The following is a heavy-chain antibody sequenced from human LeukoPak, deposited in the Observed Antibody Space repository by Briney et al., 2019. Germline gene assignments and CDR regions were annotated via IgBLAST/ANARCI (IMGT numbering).Heavy chain of an antibody. J-gene: IGHJ4*02. Sequence: GGSLRLSCAASGLTVNSNYMNWVRQAPGKGLQWVSVIYSGGSTCYADSVKGRFTISRDISKNTVYLQMNSLRAEDTAMYYCARESVDSRGYHLYFDLWGQGTLVTVSS. D-gene: IGHD3-22*01. CDR1: GLTVNSNY. V-gene: IGHV3-53*01. CDR3: ARESVDSRGYHLYFDL. CDR2: IYSGGST.